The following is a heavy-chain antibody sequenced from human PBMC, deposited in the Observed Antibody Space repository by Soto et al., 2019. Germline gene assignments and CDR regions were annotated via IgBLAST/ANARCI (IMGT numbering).Heavy chain of an antibody. V-gene: IGHV2-70*16. Sequence: SAPEPMTPQQPLRLNCTSPGSSHRSNPKCVSWIRQPPGKALEWLARIDWDGYKFYTTSLKTRLTISKDTSKNQVVLTMTNMDPVDTVTYYGARMRYNLNAFDLWGQGTLVTVTS. CDR3: ARMRYNLNAFDL. CDR2: IDWDGYK. D-gene: IGHD1-1*01. J-gene: IGHJ4*02. CDR1: GSSHRSNPKC.